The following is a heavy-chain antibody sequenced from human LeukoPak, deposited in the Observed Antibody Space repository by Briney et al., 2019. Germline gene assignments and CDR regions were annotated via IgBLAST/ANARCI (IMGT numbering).Heavy chain of an antibody. D-gene: IGHD1-26*01. V-gene: IGHV4-38-2*01. CDR1: GYSISSGYY. Sequence: SETLSLTCAVSGYSISSGYYWGWIRQPPGKGLEWIGIIYHSGSTYYNPSLKSRVTISVDTSKNQFSLKLSSVTAADTAVYYCARIGTWELSDYWGQGTLVTVSS. CDR3: ARIGTWELSDY. CDR2: IYHSGST. J-gene: IGHJ4*02.